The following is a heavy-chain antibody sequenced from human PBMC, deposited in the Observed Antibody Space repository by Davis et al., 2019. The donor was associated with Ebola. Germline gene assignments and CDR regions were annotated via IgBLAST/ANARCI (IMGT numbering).Heavy chain of an antibody. V-gene: IGHV3-15*01. CDR1: GFTFSNAW. J-gene: IGHJ4*02. CDR2: IKSKTDGGTT. CDR3: TRLYGNGWTGVDY. D-gene: IGHD6-19*01. Sequence: PGGSLRLSCAASGFTFSNAWMSWVRQAPGKGLEWVGRIKSKTDGGTTDYAAPVKGRFTISRDDSKNTLYLQMNSLRTEDTALYYCTRLYGNGWTGVDYWGQGTLVTVSS.